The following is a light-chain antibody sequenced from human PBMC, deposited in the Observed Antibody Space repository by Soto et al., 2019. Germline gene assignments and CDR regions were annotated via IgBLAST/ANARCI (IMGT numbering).Light chain of an antibody. J-gene: IGKJ1*01. V-gene: IGKV1-39*01. CDR1: QTISSY. CDR2: AAS. CDR3: QQGYTIPRT. Sequence: IQMTQSPSSLSASLGDRVTVTCRASQTISSYVSWYQQKPGKAPKLLIYAASSLQSGVPSRFSGSGSGTDFTLTISSVQPEDFAAYYCQQGYTIPRTFGQGTNVDIK.